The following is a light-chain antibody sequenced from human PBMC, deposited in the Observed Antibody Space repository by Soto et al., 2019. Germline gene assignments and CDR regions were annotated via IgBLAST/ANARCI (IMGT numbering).Light chain of an antibody. V-gene: IGKV3-15*01. CDR1: QSVSSN. Sequence: EIVMTQSPATLSVSPGERATLSCRASQSVSSNLAWYQQKPGQAPRLLIYGASTRATGIPARFSGSGSGTEFTLTINSLQSEDFAVYYCQQYGSSPTWTFGQGTKV. CDR3: QQYGSSPTWT. J-gene: IGKJ1*01. CDR2: GAS.